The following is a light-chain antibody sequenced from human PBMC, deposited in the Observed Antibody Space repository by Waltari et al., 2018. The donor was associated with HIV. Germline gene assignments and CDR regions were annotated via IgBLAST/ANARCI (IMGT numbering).Light chain of an antibody. CDR2: DSN. Sequence: QSVLTQPPPVSAAPGQKVTISCSGSSSNLGNNYVTWYQQLPGTPPKRLIYDSNKRPAGIPYRFSGSKSGTSGTLAITGLQAGDEADYYCGTWDSSLSAWVFGGGTKLTVL. CDR1: SSNLGNNY. J-gene: IGLJ3*02. CDR3: GTWDSSLSAWV. V-gene: IGLV1-51*01.